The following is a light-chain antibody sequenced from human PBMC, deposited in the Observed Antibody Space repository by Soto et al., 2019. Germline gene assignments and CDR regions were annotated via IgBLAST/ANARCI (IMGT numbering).Light chain of an antibody. CDR1: QSVSFTY. CDR3: QQYGSSPET. V-gene: IGKV3-20*01. J-gene: IGKJ1*01. Sequence: EIVLTQSPGTLSLSPGERATLSCRASQSVSFTYLAWYQHKPGQPPRLLIYGASRRATGIPDRFSGSGSGTDFTLTISRLEPEDFAVDYCQQYGSSPETFGQGTKVEIK. CDR2: GAS.